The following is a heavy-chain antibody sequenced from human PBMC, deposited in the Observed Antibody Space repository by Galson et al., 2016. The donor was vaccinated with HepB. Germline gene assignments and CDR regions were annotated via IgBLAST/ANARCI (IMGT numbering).Heavy chain of an antibody. Sequence: SLRLSCAASGFTFSSKSMNWVRQAPGKGLEWISYITSSGSSTFYAASVEGRFTISRDNAESSLDLQMNSLTDDDTAVYFCVRGFYYENSGYATYAFDIWGHGTLVTVSS. J-gene: IGHJ3*02. CDR3: VRGFYYENSGYATYAFDI. CDR1: GFTFSSKS. CDR2: ITSSGSST. D-gene: IGHD3-22*01. V-gene: IGHV3-48*02.